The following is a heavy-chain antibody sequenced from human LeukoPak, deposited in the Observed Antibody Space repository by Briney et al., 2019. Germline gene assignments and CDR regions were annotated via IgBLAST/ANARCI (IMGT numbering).Heavy chain of an antibody. CDR1: GYTFTSYG. D-gene: IGHD3-3*01. CDR3: ARGLGYYDFWSGYYGAPWFDY. J-gene: IGHJ4*02. CDR2: ISAYNGNT. V-gene: IGHV1-18*01. Sequence: ASVKVSCKASGYTFTSYGISWVRQAPGQGLEWMGWISAYNGNTNYAQKLQGRVTMTTDTSTSTAYMELRSLRSDDTAVYYCARGLGYYDFWSGYYGAPWFDYWGQGTLVTVSS.